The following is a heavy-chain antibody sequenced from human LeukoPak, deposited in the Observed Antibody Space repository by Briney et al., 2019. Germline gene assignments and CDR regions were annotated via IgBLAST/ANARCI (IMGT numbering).Heavy chain of an antibody. J-gene: IGHJ4*02. CDR3: ASMITMVRGVIEDY. CDR2: IIPIFGTA. Sequence: SVKVSCKASGGTFSSYAISWVRQATGQGLEWMGGIIPIFGTANYAQKFQGRVTITTDESTSTAYMELSSLRSEDTAVYYCASMITMVRGVIEDYWGQGTLVTVSS. D-gene: IGHD3-10*01. CDR1: GGTFSSYA. V-gene: IGHV1-69*05.